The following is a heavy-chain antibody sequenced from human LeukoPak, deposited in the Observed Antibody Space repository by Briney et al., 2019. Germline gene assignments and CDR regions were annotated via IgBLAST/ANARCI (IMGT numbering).Heavy chain of an antibody. Sequence: GRSLRLSCAASGFTFSSYGMHWVRPAPGKGLEWVAVISYDGSNKYYADSVKGRFTISRDNSKNTLYLQMNSLRAEDTAVYYCAKDGGGGGYVCLDYWGQGTLVTVSS. CDR1: GFTFSSYG. J-gene: IGHJ4*02. V-gene: IGHV3-30*18. CDR3: AKDGGGGGYVCLDY. CDR2: ISYDGSNK. D-gene: IGHD1-26*01.